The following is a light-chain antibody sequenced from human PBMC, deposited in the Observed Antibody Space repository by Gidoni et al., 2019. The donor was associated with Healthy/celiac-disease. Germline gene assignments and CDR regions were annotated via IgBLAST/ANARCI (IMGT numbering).Light chain of an antibody. CDR1: SSDVGGYNY. CDR2: DVS. J-gene: IGLJ3*02. CDR3: SSYTSSSTLV. Sequence: QSALTQPASVPVSPGQSITISCTGTSSDVGGYNYVSWYQQHPGKAPKLMIYDVSNRPSGVSNRFSGSKSGNTAYLTISGLQAEDEADYYCSSYTSSSTLVFGGGTKLTVL. V-gene: IGLV2-14*03.